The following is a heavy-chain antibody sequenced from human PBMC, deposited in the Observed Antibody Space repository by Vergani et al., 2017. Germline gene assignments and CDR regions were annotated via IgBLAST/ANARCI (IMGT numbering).Heavy chain of an antibody. V-gene: IGHV4-34*01. CDR1: GGSFSGNY. CDR3: ARGKRKWELLEGRAFDP. Sequence: QVQLQQWGAGLLKPSETLSLTCAVYGGSFSGNYWSGIRKPQGKGLEGIGENNKSGSTNYNPSLKGRVTISVDTSKNQFSLKLSSVTAADTAVYYCARGKRKWELLEGRAFDPWGQGTLVTVSS. CDR2: NNKSGST. J-gene: IGHJ5*02. D-gene: IGHD1-26*01.